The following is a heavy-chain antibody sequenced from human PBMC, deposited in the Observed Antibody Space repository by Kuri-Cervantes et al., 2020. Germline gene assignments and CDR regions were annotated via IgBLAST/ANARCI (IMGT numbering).Heavy chain of an antibody. CDR1: GFTFSSYA. J-gene: IGHJ4*02. D-gene: IGHD1-26*01. CDR3: ARVRVRGTLYSGSYGY. Sequence: GGSLRLSCAASGFTFSSYAMHWVRQAPGKGLEWVAHISYDGGNIYYADSVKGRFTISRDNSKNTLYLQMNSLRAEDTAVYYCARVRVRGTLYSGSYGYWGQGTLVTVSS. CDR2: ISYDGGNI. V-gene: IGHV3-30-3*01.